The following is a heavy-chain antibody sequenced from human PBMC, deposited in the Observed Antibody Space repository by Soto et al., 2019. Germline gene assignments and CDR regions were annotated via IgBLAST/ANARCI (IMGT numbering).Heavy chain of an antibody. CDR2: IYPGDSDT. Sequence: PGESLKISCKGSGYSFTSYWIAWVRQMPGKGLEWMGIIYPGDSDTRYSPSFQGQVTISADKSISTAYLQWSSLKASDTAMYYSARLASRAFDASEGSWFGAWGQGTLVTV. D-gene: IGHD3-9*01. CDR3: ARLASRAFDASEGSWFGA. J-gene: IGHJ5*02. CDR1: GYSFTSYW. V-gene: IGHV5-51*01.